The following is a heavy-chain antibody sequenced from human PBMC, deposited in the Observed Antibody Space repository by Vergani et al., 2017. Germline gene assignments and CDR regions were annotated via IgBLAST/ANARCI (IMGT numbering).Heavy chain of an antibody. D-gene: IGHD3-10*01. CDR2: IIPIFGTA. CDR1: GGTFSSYA. V-gene: IGHV1-69*19. Sequence: QVQLVQSGAEVKKPGSSVKVSCKASGGTFSSYALSWVRQAPGQGLEWMGGIIPIFGTANYAQKFQGRVTITADESTSTAYMELSSLRSEDTAVYYCARDHKILVETMVRGVITWFDPWGQGTLVTVSS. J-gene: IGHJ5*02. CDR3: ARDHKILVETMVRGVITWFDP.